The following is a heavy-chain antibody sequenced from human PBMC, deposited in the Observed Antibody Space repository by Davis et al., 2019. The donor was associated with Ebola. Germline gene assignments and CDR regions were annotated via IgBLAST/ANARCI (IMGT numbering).Heavy chain of an antibody. CDR3: AKGGDIWGSHRQYYFDY. CDR1: GFTFNFYV. V-gene: IGHV3-23*01. Sequence: GESLKISCAGSGFTFNFYVMSWVRQAPGKGLEWVSGIRTSGGSTYYADSVKGRFTISRDNSKNTLYLQMNSLRAEDTAVYYCAKGGDIWGSHRQYYFDYWGRGTVVTVSS. CDR2: IRTSGGST. D-gene: IGHD3-16*02. J-gene: IGHJ4*02.